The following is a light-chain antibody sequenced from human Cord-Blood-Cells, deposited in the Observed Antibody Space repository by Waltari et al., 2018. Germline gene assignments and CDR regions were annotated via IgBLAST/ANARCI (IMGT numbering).Light chain of an antibody. CDR2: EVS. V-gene: IGLV2-14*01. Sequence: QSALTQPASVSGSPGQSITISCTGTSSDVGGFNYFSWYQQPPGKDPKRMIYEVSNRPSGVSNRFSGSKSGNTASLTISGLQAEDEADYYCSSYTSSSTLVVFGGGTKLTVL. CDR3: SSYTSSSTLVV. J-gene: IGLJ2*01. CDR1: SSDVGGFNY.